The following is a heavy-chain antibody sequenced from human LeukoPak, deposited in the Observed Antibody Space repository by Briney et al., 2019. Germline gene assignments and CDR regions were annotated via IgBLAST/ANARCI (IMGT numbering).Heavy chain of an antibody. Sequence: SGTLSITCAVSGGSISSRNWWRWVRQPPGKGLEWIGEIYHSGSTNYNPSLKSRVTISVDKSKNQFSLKLSSVTAADTAVYYCARDRGSSAFDIWGQGTMVTVSS. CDR1: GGSISSRNW. D-gene: IGHD3-16*01. V-gene: IGHV4-4*02. CDR3: ARDRGSSAFDI. J-gene: IGHJ3*02. CDR2: IYHSGST.